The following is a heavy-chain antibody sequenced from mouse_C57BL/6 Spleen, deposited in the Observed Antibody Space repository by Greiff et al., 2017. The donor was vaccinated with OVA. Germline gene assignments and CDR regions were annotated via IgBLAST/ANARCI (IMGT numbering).Heavy chain of an antibody. D-gene: IGHD1-1*01. CDR2: IWSGGST. CDR1: GFSLTSYG. Sequence: VQLQQSGPGLVQPSQSLSITCTVSGFSLTSYGVHWVRQSPGKGLEWLGVIWSGGSTDYNAAFISRLSISKDNSKSQVFCKMNSLQADDTAIYYCARRGGLLLYWYFDVWGTGTTVTVSS. CDR3: ARRGGLLLYWYFDV. J-gene: IGHJ1*03. V-gene: IGHV2-2*01.